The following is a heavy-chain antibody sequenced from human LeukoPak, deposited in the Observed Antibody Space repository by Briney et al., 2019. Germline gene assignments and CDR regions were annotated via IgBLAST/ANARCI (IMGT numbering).Heavy chain of an antibody. CDR2: IYHSGKT. V-gene: IGHV4-38-2*02. D-gene: IGHD5-12*01. CDR3: ARERDTSGDYDWAY. J-gene: IGHJ4*02. Sequence: PSETLSLTCAVSGYSISSGYYWGWIRQPPGKGLEWIGSIYHSGKTYYNPSLKSRVTISVDTSKNQFSLKLSSVTATDTAVYYCARERDTSGDYDWAYWGQGTLVTVSS. CDR1: GYSISSGYY.